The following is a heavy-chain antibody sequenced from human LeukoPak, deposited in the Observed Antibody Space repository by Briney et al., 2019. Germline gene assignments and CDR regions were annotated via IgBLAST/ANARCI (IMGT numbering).Heavy chain of an antibody. Sequence: SQTLSLTCTVSGGSISRSPFFWSWIRQTPGRGLEWIGYIYHNGNTYYNPSLESRVTISVDRSQNQFSLRLTSVTAADTAVYFCASANPMVRGVSDYFASWGQGTLVTVSS. D-gene: IGHD3-10*01. CDR1: GGSISRSPFF. CDR2: IYHNGNT. J-gene: IGHJ4*02. CDR3: ASANPMVRGVSDYFAS. V-gene: IGHV4-30-2*01.